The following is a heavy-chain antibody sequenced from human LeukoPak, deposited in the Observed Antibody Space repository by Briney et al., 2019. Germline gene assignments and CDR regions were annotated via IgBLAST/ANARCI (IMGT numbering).Heavy chain of an antibody. D-gene: IGHD3-10*01. Sequence: GGSLRLSCAASGFTFSDYYMSWIRQAPGKGLEWVSYISSSGSTIHQADSVKGRFTITRDNAKNSLYLQMNSLRAEDTAVYYCAKVPLWFGELLSGDNWFDPWGQGTLVTVSS. J-gene: IGHJ5*02. CDR2: ISSSGSTI. CDR1: GFTFSDYY. CDR3: AKVPLWFGELLSGDNWFDP. V-gene: IGHV3-11*04.